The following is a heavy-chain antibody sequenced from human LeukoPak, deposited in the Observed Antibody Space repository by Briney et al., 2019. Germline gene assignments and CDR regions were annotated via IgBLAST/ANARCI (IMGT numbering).Heavy chain of an antibody. J-gene: IGHJ4*02. Sequence: PSQTLSLTCTVSGGSISSGNYYWSWIRQPAGKGLEWIGRVYTSGSTNYNPSLKSRVTTSVDTSKNQFSLKLSSVTAADTAVYYCARAFYSSSWLDYWGQGTLVTVSS. CDR2: VYTSGST. D-gene: IGHD6-13*01. CDR3: ARAFYSSSWLDY. V-gene: IGHV4-61*02. CDR1: GGSISSGNYY.